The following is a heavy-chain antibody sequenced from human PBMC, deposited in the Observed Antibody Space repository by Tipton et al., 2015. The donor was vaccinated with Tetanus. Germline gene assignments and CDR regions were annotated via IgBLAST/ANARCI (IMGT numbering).Heavy chain of an antibody. V-gene: IGHV4-39*01. CDR3: ARQGMTGYEIFDN. D-gene: IGHD5-12*01. Sequence: TLSLTCAVSGDSTRNINYYWGWVRQPPGKGLEWLASIYYNGNPYYNPSLRSRLTISLDTAKNQFSLKMQSVTGADTALYFCARQGMTGYEIFDNWGRGTQVTVSS. J-gene: IGHJ4*02. CDR2: IYYNGNP. CDR1: GDSTRNINYY.